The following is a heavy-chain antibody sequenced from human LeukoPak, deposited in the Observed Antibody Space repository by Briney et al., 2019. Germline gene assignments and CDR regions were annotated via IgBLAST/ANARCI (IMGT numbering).Heavy chain of an antibody. D-gene: IGHD2-2*01. Sequence: SCKASGYTFTGYYMHWVRQAPGKGLEWVAFTQYAGGNKHYADSVKGRFTISRDNSKNTLYLQMNSLRAEDTAVYYCAILGDIVVVPAATHRTYSFMDVWGKGTTVTISS. CDR1: GYTFTGYY. J-gene: IGHJ6*03. CDR2: TQYAGGNK. V-gene: IGHV3-30*02. CDR3: AILGDIVVVPAATHRTYSFMDV.